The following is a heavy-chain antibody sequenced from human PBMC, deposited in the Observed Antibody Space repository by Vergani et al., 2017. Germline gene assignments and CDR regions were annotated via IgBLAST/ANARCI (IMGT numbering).Heavy chain of an antibody. CDR2: ISGSGGST. V-gene: IGHV3-23*01. Sequence: EVQLLESGGGLVQPGGSLRLSCAASGFTFSSYAMSWVRQAPCKGLEWVSAISGSGGSTYYADSVKGRFTISRDNSKNTLYLQMNSLRAEDTAVYYCAKVGAYGGKVLPYYFDYWGQGTLVTVSS. CDR1: GFTFSSYA. D-gene: IGHD4-23*01. CDR3: AKVGAYGGKVLPYYFDY. J-gene: IGHJ4*02.